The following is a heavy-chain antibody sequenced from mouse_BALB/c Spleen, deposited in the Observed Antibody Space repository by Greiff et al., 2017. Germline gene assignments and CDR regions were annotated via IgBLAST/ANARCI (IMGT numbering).Heavy chain of an antibody. J-gene: IGHJ3*01. V-gene: IGHV2-9*02. CDR2: IWAGGST. Sequence: QVQLKESGPGLVAPSQSLSITCTVSGFSLTSYGVHWVRQPPGKGLEWLGVIWAGGSTNYNSALMSRLSISKDNSKSQVFLKMNSLQTDDTAMYYCAREGKKVPFAYWGQGTLVTVSA. CDR1: GFSLTSYG. D-gene: IGHD2-14*01. CDR3: AREGKKVPFAY.